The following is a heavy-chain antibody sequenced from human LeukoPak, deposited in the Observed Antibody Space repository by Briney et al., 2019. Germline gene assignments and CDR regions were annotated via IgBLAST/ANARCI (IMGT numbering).Heavy chain of an antibody. CDR1: GGTFSSYA. CDR2: IIPILGIA. V-gene: IGHV1-69*04. D-gene: IGHD5-18*01. J-gene: IGHJ4*02. Sequence: SVTVSCKASGGTFSSYAISWVRQAPGQGLEWMGRIIPILGIANYAQKFQGRVTITADKSTSTAYMELSSLRSEDTAVYYCARGVVGTAMVDYWGQGTLVTVSS. CDR3: ARGVVGTAMVDY.